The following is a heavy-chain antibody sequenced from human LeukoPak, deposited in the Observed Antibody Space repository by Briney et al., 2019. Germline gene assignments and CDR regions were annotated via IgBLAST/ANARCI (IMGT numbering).Heavy chain of an antibody. J-gene: IGHJ4*02. CDR3: ATSGYSSSWYVS. CDR1: GFTFSSYG. V-gene: IGHV3-30*02. Sequence: GGSLRLSCAASGFTFSSYGMHWVRQAPGKGLEWVAFIRYGGSNQYYADSVKGRFTISRDNSKNMLYLQMNSLRAEDTAVYYCATSGYSSSWYVSWGQGILVTVSS. CDR2: IRYGGSNQ. D-gene: IGHD6-13*01.